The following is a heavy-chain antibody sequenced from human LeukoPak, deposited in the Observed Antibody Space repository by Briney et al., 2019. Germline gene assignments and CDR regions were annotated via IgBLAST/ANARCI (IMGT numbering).Heavy chain of an antibody. J-gene: IGHJ4*02. CDR3: ARNTLSAAGDY. V-gene: IGHV3-7*01. CDR2: IKADGSEE. D-gene: IGHD6-13*01. CDR1: GFTFSSYA. Sequence: GGSLRFSCAASGFTFSSYAMSWVRQAPGKGLEWVANIKADGSEESYADSVKGRFTISRDNAKNLVFLQMNSLRTEDTAVYYCARNTLSAAGDYWGQGTLVSVSS.